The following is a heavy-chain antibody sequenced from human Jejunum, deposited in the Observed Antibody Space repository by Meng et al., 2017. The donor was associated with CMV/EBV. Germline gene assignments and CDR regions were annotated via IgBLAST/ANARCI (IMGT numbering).Heavy chain of an antibody. CDR3: ARELCTTTSCSYDY. J-gene: IGHJ4*02. Sequence: TLSSGGYYWSLIRQHPGMGLEWIGYIHDTGSTHTNPSLTNRVTMSVDTSQNQFSLKLSSVIVADTDVYYCARELCTTTSCSYDYWGQGTLVTVSS. CDR2: IHDTGST. V-gene: IGHV4-31*02. CDR1: TLSSGGYY. D-gene: IGHD2-2*01.